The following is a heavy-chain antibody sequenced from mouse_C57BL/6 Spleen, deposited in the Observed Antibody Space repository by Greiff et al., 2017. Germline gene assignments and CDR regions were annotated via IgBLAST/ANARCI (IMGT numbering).Heavy chain of an antibody. CDR2: IYPRSGNT. Sequence: QVQLQQSGAELARPGASVKLSCKASGYTFTSYGISWVKQRTGQGLEWIGEIYPRSGNTYYNEKFKGKATLTADQSSSTAYMELRSLTSEDSAVYFCASFYDEAMDYWGQGTSVTVSS. CDR1: GYTFTSYG. CDR3: ASFYDEAMDY. J-gene: IGHJ4*01. V-gene: IGHV1-81*01. D-gene: IGHD2-3*01.